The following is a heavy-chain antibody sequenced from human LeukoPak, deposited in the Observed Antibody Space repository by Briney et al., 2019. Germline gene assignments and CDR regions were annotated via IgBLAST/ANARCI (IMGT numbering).Heavy chain of an antibody. CDR1: GGSISSGGYY. J-gene: IGHJ3*02. V-gene: IGHV4-31*03. Sequence: PSETLSLTCTVSGGSISSGGYYWSWIRQHPGKGLEWIGCIYYSGSTYYNPSLKSRVTISVDTSKNQFSLKLSSVTAADTAVYYCARSPNYYDSSGFRLTVQGSHDAFDIWGQGTMVTVSS. CDR3: ARSPNYYDSSGFRLTVQGSHDAFDI. D-gene: IGHD3-22*01. CDR2: IYYSGST.